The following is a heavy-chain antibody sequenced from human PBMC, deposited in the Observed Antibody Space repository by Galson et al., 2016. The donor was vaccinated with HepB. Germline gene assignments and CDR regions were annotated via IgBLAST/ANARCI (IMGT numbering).Heavy chain of an antibody. CDR1: GFTFSNHD. D-gene: IGHD7-27*01. J-gene: IGHJ4*02. V-gene: IGHV3-23*01. CDR2: INYRGEST. Sequence: SLRLSCAASGFTFSNHDMNWVRQAPGKGLEYISNINYRGESTSYVDYVKGRFTISRDNSRNTLYLQMDNLRAEDTAIYYCVKDPNWEAGCWGRGTPVTVSS. CDR3: VKDPNWEAGC.